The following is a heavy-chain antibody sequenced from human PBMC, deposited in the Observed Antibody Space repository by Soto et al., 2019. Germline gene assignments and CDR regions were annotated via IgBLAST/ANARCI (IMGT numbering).Heavy chain of an antibody. CDR3: ARVSGSSRMYYFDY. V-gene: IGHV3-21*01. J-gene: IGHJ4*02. CDR2: ISSSSSYI. CDR1: GFTFSSYS. Sequence: ESGGGLVKPGGSLRLSCAASGFTFSSYSMNWVRQAPGKGLEWVSSISSSSSYIYYADSVKGRFTISRDNAKNSLYLQMNSLRAEDTAVYYCARVSGSSRMYYFDYWGQGTLVTVSS. D-gene: IGHD6-19*01.